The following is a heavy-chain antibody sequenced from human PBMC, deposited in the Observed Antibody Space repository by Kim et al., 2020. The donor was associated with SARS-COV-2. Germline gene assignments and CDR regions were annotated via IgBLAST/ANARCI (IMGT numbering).Heavy chain of an antibody. CDR1: GGSISSSNW. V-gene: IGHV4-4*02. D-gene: IGHD6-19*01. CDR3: ARDPRQWLIYGPRYGMDV. Sequence: LRETLSLTCAVSGGSISSSNWWSWVRQPPGKGLEWIGEIYHSGSTNYNPSLKSRVTISVDKSKNQFSLKLSSVTAADTAVYYCARDPRQWLIYGPRYGMDVWGQGTTVTVSS. J-gene: IGHJ6*02. CDR2: IYHSGST.